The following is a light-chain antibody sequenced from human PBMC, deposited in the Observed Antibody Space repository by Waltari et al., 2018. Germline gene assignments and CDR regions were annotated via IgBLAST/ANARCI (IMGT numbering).Light chain of an antibody. CDR2: KAS. CDR1: QSISSW. Sequence: DIQMTQSPSTLSASVGDRVTITCRASQSISSWLAWYQQKPVKAPKLLIYKASSLESGGTSRFSVSGSGTEFTLTISSLQPDDFATYYCQQYNSYPAFGPGTKVDIK. CDR3: QQYNSYPA. V-gene: IGKV1-5*03. J-gene: IGKJ3*01.